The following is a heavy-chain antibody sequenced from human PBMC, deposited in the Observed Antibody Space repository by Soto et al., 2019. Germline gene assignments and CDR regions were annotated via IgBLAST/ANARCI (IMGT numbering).Heavy chain of an antibody. CDR1: GFSLSTSGVG. J-gene: IGHJ5*02. D-gene: IGHD3-22*01. Sequence: SGPTLVNPTQTLTLTFTFSGFSLSTSGVGVGWIRQPPGKALEGLALIYWDDDKRYSPSLKSRLTITKDTSKNQVVLTMTNMDPVDTATYYCAHSLIGYYYDSSGSNWFDPWGQGTLVTVSS. CDR2: IYWDDDK. CDR3: AHSLIGYYYDSSGSNWFDP. V-gene: IGHV2-5*02.